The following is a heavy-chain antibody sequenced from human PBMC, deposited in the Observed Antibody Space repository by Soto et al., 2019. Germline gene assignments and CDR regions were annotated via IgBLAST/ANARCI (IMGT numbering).Heavy chain of an antibody. J-gene: IGHJ4*02. V-gene: IGHV1-3*01. Sequence: ASVKVSCKASGYTFTSYAMHWVRQAPGQRLEWMGWINAGNGNTKYSQKFQGRVTITRDTSASTAYMELSSLRSEDTAVYYCARGPLYSSGWKFDYWGQGTLVTSPQ. CDR3: ARGPLYSSGWKFDY. CDR1: GYTFTSYA. D-gene: IGHD6-19*01. CDR2: INAGNGNT.